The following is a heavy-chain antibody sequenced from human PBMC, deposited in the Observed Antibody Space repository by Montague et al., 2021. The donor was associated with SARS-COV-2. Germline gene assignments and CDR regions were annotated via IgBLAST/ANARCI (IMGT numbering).Heavy chain of an antibody. CDR3: AREGGWLSRGSYYFDY. Sequence: SETLSLTCTVSGGSISSSSYYRGWIRQPPGKGLEWIGSIYYSGSTYYNPSLKSRVTISVDTSKNQFSLKLSSVTAADTAVYYCAREGGWLSRGSYYFDYWGRGTLVTVSS. CDR1: GGSISSSSYY. D-gene: IGHD3-22*01. J-gene: IGHJ4*02. V-gene: IGHV4-39*07. CDR2: IYYSGST.